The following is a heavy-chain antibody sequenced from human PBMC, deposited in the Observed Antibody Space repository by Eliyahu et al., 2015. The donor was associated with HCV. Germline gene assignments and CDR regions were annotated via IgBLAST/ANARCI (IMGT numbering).Heavy chain of an antibody. D-gene: IGHD6-19*01. CDR2: INEDGDEK. J-gene: IGHJ4*02. Sequence: EVQLVDSGGGLVQPGGSLRLXCVASGSNFDRSWMSWVRQAPGKGLEWVANINEDGDEKNYVDSVRGRFTISRDNAKNSVYLQMNSLTVEDTAVYYCAREPDSSGLWGQGTLVTVSS. CDR3: AREPDSSGL. V-gene: IGHV3-7*03. CDR1: GSNFDRSW.